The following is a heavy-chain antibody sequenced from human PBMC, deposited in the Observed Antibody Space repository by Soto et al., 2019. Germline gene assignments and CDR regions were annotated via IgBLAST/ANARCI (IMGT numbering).Heavy chain of an antibody. CDR2: IYHSGST. CDR3: ARAPMVRGVIGWFDP. V-gene: IGHV4-30-2*01. Sequence: QLQLQESGSGLVKPSQTLSLTCAVSGGSISSGGYSWSWIRQPPGKGLEWIGYIYHSGSTYYNPSLKSRVTLSVDRSKNPFSLKLSSVTAADTAVYYCARAPMVRGVIGWFDPWGQGTLVTVSS. J-gene: IGHJ5*02. CDR1: GGSISSGGYS. D-gene: IGHD3-10*01.